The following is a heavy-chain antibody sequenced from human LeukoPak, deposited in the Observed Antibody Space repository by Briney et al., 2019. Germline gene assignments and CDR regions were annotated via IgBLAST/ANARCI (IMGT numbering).Heavy chain of an antibody. V-gene: IGHV3-49*04. D-gene: IGHD3-10*01. Sequence: GGSLRLSCTASGFTFGDYAMSWVRQAPGKGLEWVGFIRSKAYGGTTEYAASVKGRFTISRDDSKSIAYLQMNSLKTEDTAVYYCARDRRLWFGEIYDYWGQGTLVTVSS. CDR1: GFTFGDYA. CDR2: IRSKAYGGTT. CDR3: ARDRRLWFGEIYDY. J-gene: IGHJ4*02.